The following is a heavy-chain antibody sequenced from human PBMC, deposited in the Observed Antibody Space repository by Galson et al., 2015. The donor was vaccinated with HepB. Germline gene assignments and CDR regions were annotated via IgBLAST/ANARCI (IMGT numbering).Heavy chain of an antibody. Sequence: SETLSLTCTVSGGSISSYYWSWIRQPPGKGLEWIGYIYYSGSTNYNPSLKSRVTISVDTSKNQFSLKLSSVTAADTAVYYCARVVSTSFWSGYYPTMYGMDVWGQGTTVTVSS. CDR1: GGSISSYY. CDR3: ARVVSTSFWSGYYPTMYGMDV. V-gene: IGHV4-59*01. J-gene: IGHJ6*02. CDR2: IYYSGST. D-gene: IGHD3-3*01.